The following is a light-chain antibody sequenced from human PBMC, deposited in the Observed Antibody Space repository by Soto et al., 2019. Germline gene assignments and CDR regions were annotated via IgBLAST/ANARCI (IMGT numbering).Light chain of an antibody. CDR3: SSYTTSSTHVV. J-gene: IGLJ2*01. Sequence: QSVLTQPASVSGSHGQSITISCTGTSSDVGSYNYVSWYQQYPGKAPKLMIYDVSNRPSGVSYRFSGSKSGNTASLTISGLQAEDEADYSCSSYTTSSTHVVFGGGTKLSVL. CDR2: DVS. V-gene: IGLV2-14*01. CDR1: SSDVGSYNY.